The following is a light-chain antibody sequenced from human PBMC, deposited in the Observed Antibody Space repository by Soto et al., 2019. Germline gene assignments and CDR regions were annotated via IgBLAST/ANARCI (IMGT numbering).Light chain of an antibody. CDR3: QQYVASPRT. Sequence: DIVLTQSPGTLSLSPGERATLSCRASQSVDSGYLVWYQQKPGHSPRLLVYGASSRAPGIPDRFSGSGSGTYFTLTIRRLEPEDFAVYYCQQYVASPRTFGQGTKVEI. CDR1: QSVDSGY. V-gene: IGKV3-20*01. J-gene: IGKJ1*01. CDR2: GAS.